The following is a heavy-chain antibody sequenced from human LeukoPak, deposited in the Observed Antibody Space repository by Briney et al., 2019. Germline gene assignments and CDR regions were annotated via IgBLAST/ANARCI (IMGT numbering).Heavy chain of an antibody. J-gene: IGHJ4*02. Sequence: GGSLRLSCAASGFTFSSYEMNWVRQAPGKGLEWVSYISSSGSTIYYADSVKGRFTISRDNAKNSLYLQMNSLRAEDTAVYYCARDDRWELRSPYYFDYWGQGTLVTVSS. CDR3: ARDDRWELRSPYYFDY. CDR2: ISSSGSTI. CDR1: GFTFSSYE. V-gene: IGHV3-48*03. D-gene: IGHD1-26*01.